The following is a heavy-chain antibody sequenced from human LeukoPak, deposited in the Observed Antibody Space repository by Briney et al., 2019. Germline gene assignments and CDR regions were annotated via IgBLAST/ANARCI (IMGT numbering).Heavy chain of an antibody. J-gene: IGHJ6*02. CDR2: INPSGGST. Sequence: GASVKVSCKASGYTFTSYYMHWVRQAPGQGLEWMGIINPSGGSTSYAQKFQGRVTMTRDTSTSTVYMELSSLRSEDTAVYYCASHSSGWTYYYYGMDVWGQGTTVTVSS. V-gene: IGHV1-46*01. CDR3: ASHSSGWTYYYYGMDV. D-gene: IGHD6-19*01. CDR1: GYTFTSYY.